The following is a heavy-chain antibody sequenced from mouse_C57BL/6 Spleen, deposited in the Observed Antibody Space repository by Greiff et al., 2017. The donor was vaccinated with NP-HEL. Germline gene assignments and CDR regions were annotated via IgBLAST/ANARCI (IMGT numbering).Heavy chain of an antibody. CDR1: GYTFTSYG. CDR2: IYPRSGNT. J-gene: IGHJ3*01. D-gene: IGHD2-3*01. V-gene: IGHV1-81*01. CDR3: ARKAYDPFAY. Sequence: VKLQQSGAELARPGASVKLSCKASGYTFTSYGISWVKQRTGQGLEWIGEIYPRSGNTYYNEKFKGKATLTADKSSSTAYMELRSLTSEDSAVYFCARKAYDPFAYWGQGTLVTVSA.